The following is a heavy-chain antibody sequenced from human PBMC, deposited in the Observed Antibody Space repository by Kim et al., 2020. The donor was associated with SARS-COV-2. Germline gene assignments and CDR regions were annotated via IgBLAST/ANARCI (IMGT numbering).Heavy chain of an antibody. CDR2: MNPNSGNT. J-gene: IGHJ5*02. Sequence: ASVKVSCKASGYTFTSYDINWVRQATGQGLEWMGWMNPNSGNTGYAQKFQGRVTMTRNTSISTAYMELSSLRSEDTAVYYCAGGPTNKVRGVIHNWFDPWGQGTLVTVSS. CDR1: GYTFTSYD. D-gene: IGHD3-10*01. V-gene: IGHV1-8*01. CDR3: AGGPTNKVRGVIHNWFDP.